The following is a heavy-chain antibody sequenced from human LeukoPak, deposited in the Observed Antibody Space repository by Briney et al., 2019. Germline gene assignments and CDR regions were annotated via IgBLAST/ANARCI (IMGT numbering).Heavy chain of an antibody. Sequence: SETLSLTCTVSGGSISSYYWSWIRQPPGKGLEWIGYIYTSGSTNYNPSLKSRVTISVDTSKNQFSLKLSSVTAADTAVYYCARQQLPEGWFDPWGQGTLVTVSP. CDR2: IYTSGST. CDR1: GGSISSYY. J-gene: IGHJ5*02. CDR3: ARQQLPEGWFDP. D-gene: IGHD2-2*01. V-gene: IGHV4-4*09.